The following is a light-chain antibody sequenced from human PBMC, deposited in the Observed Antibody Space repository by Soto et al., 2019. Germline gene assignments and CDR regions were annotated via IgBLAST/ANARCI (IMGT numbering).Light chain of an antibody. J-gene: IGLJ2*01. V-gene: IGLV2-14*01. CDR3: SSYTSSSTVV. CDR2: DVS. Sequence: QSALTQPASVSGSAGQSITISCTGSSSDVGGYNYVSWYQQHPGKAPKLLIYDVSNLPSGVSNRFSGSKSGNTASLTISGLQAEDESDYYCSSYTSSSTVVFGGGTKLTV. CDR1: SSDVGGYNY.